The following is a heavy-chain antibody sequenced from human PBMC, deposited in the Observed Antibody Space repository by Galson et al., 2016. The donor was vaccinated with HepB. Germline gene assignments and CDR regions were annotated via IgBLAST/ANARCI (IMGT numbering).Heavy chain of an antibody. D-gene: IGHD4-23*01. CDR2: ISRGSGTR. CDR3: ATSDSGGDTFVDV. J-gene: IGHJ6*02. V-gene: IGHV3-48*02. CDR1: GFTFSSYG. Sequence: SLRLSCAASGFTFSSYGMNWIRQAPGKGLEWVSYISRGSGTRNYADSVRGRFTVSRDNARNSRYLQMNSLRDEDTAVYACATSDSGGDTFVDVWGQGTTVIVTS.